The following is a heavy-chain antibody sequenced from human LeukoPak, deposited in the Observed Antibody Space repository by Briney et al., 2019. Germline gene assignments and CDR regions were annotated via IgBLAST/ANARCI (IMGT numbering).Heavy chain of an antibody. CDR3: ASYDILTGYHSPFDY. CDR2: ISYDGKNM. D-gene: IGHD3-9*01. J-gene: IGHJ4*02. V-gene: IGHV3-30*03. CDR1: GFTFSSYG. Sequence: GGSLRLSCAASGFTFSSYGMHWVRQAPGKGLEWVAVISYDGKNMYYADSVKGRFTISRDNSQNTLYLQMNSLRVEDTGVYYCASYDILTGYHSPFDYWGQGSLVSVCS.